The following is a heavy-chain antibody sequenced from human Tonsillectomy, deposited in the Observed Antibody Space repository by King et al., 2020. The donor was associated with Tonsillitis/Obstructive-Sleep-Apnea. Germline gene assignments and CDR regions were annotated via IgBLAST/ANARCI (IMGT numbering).Heavy chain of an antibody. V-gene: IGHV1-24*01. D-gene: IGHD6-6*01. CDR2: FDPEDGET. CDR3: ATGTVDARPGSHYSYYMAV. J-gene: IGHJ6*03. CDR1: GYTLTELS. Sequence: QLVQSGAEVKKPGASVKVSCKVSGYTLTELSMHWVRQAPGKGLEWMGGFDPEDGETIYAQKFQGRVTMTEDTSTDTAYMELSSLRSEDTAVYYCATGTVDARPGSHYSYYMAVWGKGTTVTVSS.